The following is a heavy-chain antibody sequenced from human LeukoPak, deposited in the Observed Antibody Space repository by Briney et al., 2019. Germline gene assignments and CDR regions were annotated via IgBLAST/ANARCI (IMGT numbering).Heavy chain of an antibody. V-gene: IGHV3-30*18. D-gene: IGHD3-10*01. CDR2: ISYDGSNK. J-gene: IGHJ4*02. CDR1: GFTFSNYG. CDR3: VKDSSSGSYFDY. Sequence: PGGSLRLSCAASGFTFSNYGMHWVRQAPGKGLEWVAVISYDGSNKYYADSVKGRFTISRDNSKNTLHLQMSSLRVEDTAVYYCVKDSSSGSYFDYWGQGTLVTVSS.